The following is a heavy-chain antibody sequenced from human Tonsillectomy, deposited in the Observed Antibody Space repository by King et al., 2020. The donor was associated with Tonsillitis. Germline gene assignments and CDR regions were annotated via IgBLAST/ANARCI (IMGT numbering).Heavy chain of an antibody. CDR1: GGSISSYH. CDR3: ARSNGYSLFDY. J-gene: IGHJ4*02. CDR2: IYTSGST. Sequence: VQLQESGPGLVKPSETLSLTCTVSGGSISSYHWNWIRQPAGKRLEWIGRIYTSGSTTYNPSLKSRVIMSEDTSKNHFSLKLSSVTAADTAVYYCARSNGYSLFDYWGQGTLVTVSS. V-gene: IGHV4-4*07. D-gene: IGHD5-24*01.